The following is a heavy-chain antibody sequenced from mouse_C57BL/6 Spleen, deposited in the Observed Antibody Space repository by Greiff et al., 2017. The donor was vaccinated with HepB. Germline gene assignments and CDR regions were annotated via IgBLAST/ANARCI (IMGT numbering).Heavy chain of an antibody. CDR2: ISSGGDYI. CDR1: GFTFSSYA. V-gene: IGHV5-9-1*02. Sequence: EVQLVESGEGLVKPGGSLKLSCAASGFTFSSYAMSWVRQTPEKRLEWVAYISSGGDYIYYADTVKGRFTISRDNARNTLYLQMSSLKSEDTAMYYCTRVDYDGGFMDYWGQGTSVTVSS. J-gene: IGHJ4*01. D-gene: IGHD2-4*01. CDR3: TRVDYDGGFMDY.